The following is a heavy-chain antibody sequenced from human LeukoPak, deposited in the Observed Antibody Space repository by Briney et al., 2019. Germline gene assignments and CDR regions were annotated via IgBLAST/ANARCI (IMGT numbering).Heavy chain of an antibody. D-gene: IGHD3-10*02. Sequence: GGSLRLSCAASGFTFSSYGMHWVRQAPGKGLEWVAFIRFDGSYKYYADSVKGRFTISRDNSKNTLYLQMNSLGAEDTAVYYCTRVFNYAFDIWGQGTMVTVSS. V-gene: IGHV3-30*02. CDR1: GFTFSSYG. J-gene: IGHJ3*02. CDR3: TRVFNYAFDI. CDR2: IRFDGSYK.